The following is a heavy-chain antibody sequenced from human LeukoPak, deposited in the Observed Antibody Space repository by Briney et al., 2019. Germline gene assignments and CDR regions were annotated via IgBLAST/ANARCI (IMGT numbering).Heavy chain of an antibody. CDR3: ARPRGTIAAAGTEYFQH. D-gene: IGHD6-13*01. Sequence: GGSLRLSCAASGFTFSFNSMHWVRQGPGKGLVWVSRIKRDGSGATYADSVKGRVTISRDNAKNTLYLQMNSLRAEDTAVYYCARPRGTIAAAGTEYFQHWGQGTLVTVSS. CDR2: IKRDGSGA. J-gene: IGHJ1*01. V-gene: IGHV3-74*01. CDR1: GFTFSFNS.